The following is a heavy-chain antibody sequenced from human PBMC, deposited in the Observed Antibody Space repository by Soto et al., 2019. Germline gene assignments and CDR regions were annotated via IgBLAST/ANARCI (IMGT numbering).Heavy chain of an antibody. CDR1: GGSISSGGYY. CDR2: IYYSGST. D-gene: IGHD1-1*01. J-gene: IGHJ3*02. V-gene: IGHV4-31*03. Sequence: SETLSLTCTVSGGSISSGGYYWSWIRQHPGKGLEWIGYIYYSGSTYYNPSLKSRVTISVDTSKNQFSLRMSSVTAADTALYYCARVERGTVTTVVDAFDIWGPGTMVTVSS. CDR3: ARVERGTVTTVVDAFDI.